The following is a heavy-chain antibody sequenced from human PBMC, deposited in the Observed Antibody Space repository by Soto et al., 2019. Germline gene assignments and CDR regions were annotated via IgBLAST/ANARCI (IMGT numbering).Heavy chain of an antibody. CDR2: LYYTGST. V-gene: IGHV4-61*01. D-gene: IGHD2-15*01. J-gene: IGHJ4*02. CDR1: GGSVSSGYY. Sequence: SETLSLTCSVSGGSVSSGYYWNWIRQSPGKGLEWIGHLYYTGSTNYNPSLKSRVTISVDTSKNQFFLNLTSVTAADTAVYYCARGPIPVVRRYFDSSGQGIPVTVSS. CDR3: ARGPIPVVRRYFDS.